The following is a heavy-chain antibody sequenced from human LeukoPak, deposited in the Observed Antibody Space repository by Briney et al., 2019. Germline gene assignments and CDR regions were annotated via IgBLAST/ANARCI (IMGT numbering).Heavy chain of an antibody. CDR1: GGSISSSSYY. J-gene: IGHJ4*02. V-gene: IGHV4-39*01. CDR3: ASFYGSETRGPSLDY. Sequence: SETLSLTCTVSGGSISSSSYYWGWIRQPPGKGLEWIGSIYYSGSTYYNPSLKSRVTISVDTSKNQFSLKLSSVAAADTAIYYCASFYGSETRGPSLDYWGQGTLVTVSS. D-gene: IGHD3-10*01. CDR2: IYYSGST.